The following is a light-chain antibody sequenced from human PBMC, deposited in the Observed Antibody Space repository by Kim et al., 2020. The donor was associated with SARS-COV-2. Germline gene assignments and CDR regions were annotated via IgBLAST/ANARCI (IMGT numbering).Light chain of an antibody. J-gene: IGKJ1*01. V-gene: IGKV3-15*01. CDR3: HQYNYWPRT. CDR1: QTVSSN. CDR2: AAS. Sequence: VSPGERATPSGRASQTVSSNLAWYQQKPGQVPRLLIYAASTRATGIPARFSGSGSGTEFTLTINSLQSEDFAVYYCHQYNYWPRTFGQGTKVDIK.